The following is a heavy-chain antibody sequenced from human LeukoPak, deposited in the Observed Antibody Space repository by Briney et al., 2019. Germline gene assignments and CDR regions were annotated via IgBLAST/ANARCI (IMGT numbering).Heavy chain of an antibody. CDR1: GFTFSDYY. D-gene: IGHD2-2*01. CDR3: ARDATSPYYYYGMDV. CDR2: ISSSGSTI. V-gene: IGHV3-11*04. Sequence: PGGSLRLSCAASGFTFSDYYMSWIRQAPGKGLEWVSYISSSGSTIYYADSVKGRFTISRDNAKNSLYLQMNSLRAEDTAVYYCARDATSPYYYYGMDVWGQGTTVTVSS. J-gene: IGHJ6*02.